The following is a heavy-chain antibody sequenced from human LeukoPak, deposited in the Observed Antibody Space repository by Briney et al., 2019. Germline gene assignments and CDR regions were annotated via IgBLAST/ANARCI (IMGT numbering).Heavy chain of an antibody. CDR2: MSHDSSDE. CDR3: ARERHFDWLFGFGP. V-gene: IGHV3-30*03. D-gene: IGHD3-9*01. Sequence: PGGSLRLSCAASGFNFGYYGMHWVRQAPGKGLERVAIMSHDSSDEFYADSVKGRFTISRDNSRNTLYLQMNTLRPDDTALYYCARERHFDWLFGFGPWGQGTVVTVSS. J-gene: IGHJ5*02. CDR1: GFNFGYYG.